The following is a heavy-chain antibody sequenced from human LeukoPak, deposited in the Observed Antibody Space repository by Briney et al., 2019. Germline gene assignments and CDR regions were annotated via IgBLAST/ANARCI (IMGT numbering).Heavy chain of an antibody. Sequence: GGSLRLSCAASGFTFSSYSMNWVRQAPGKGLEWVSSISSSSSYIYYADSVKGRFTISRDNAKNSLYLQMNSLRAEDTAVYYCARDLLGATNYFDYWGQETLVTVSS. J-gene: IGHJ4*02. V-gene: IGHV3-21*01. CDR3: ARDLLGATNYFDY. CDR1: GFTFSSYS. D-gene: IGHD1-26*01. CDR2: ISSSSSYI.